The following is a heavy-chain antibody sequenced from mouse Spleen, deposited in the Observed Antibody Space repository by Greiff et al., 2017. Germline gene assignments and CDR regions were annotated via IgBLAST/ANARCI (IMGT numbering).Heavy chain of an antibody. D-gene: IGHD1-1*01. CDR1: GYTFTSYG. CDR3: ARTDYYGSPFRFDY. CDR2: IYPRSGNT. Sequence: SGAELARPGASVKLSCKASGYTFTSYGISWVKQRTGQGLEWIGEIYPRSGNTYYNEKFKGKATLTADKSSSTAYMELRSLTSEDSAVYFCARTDYYGSPFRFDYWGQGTTLTVSS. V-gene: IGHV1-81*01. J-gene: IGHJ2*01.